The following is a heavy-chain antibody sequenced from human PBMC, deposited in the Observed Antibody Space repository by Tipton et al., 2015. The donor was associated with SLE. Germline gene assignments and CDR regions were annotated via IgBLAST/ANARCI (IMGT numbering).Heavy chain of an antibody. D-gene: IGHD1-1*01. J-gene: IGHJ5*02. CDR3: AREALSTTGTTEGWFDP. Sequence: TLSLTCTVSGGSISSHYWSWIRQPPGKGLEWIGYIYYSGSTNYNPSLKSRVTISVDTSKNQFSLKLSPVTAADTAVYYCAREALSTTGTTEGWFDPWGQGTLVTVSS. CDR2: IYYSGST. V-gene: IGHV4-59*11. CDR1: GGSISSHY.